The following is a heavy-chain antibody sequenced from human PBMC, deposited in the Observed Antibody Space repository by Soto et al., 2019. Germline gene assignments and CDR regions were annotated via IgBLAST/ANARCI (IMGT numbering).Heavy chain of an antibody. CDR1: GFTFSTYN. CDR2: ISSRGTYI. J-gene: IGHJ4*02. CDR3: VKEFDSSGYSFDY. Sequence: GGSLRLPCAPSGFTFSTYNMHWVRQAPGKGLEWVSSISSRGTYIYYADSVKGRFTISRDNAKFSLYLQMNSLRAEDTAVFYCVKEFDSSGYSFDYWGQGALVTVSS. D-gene: IGHD3-22*01. V-gene: IGHV3-21*01.